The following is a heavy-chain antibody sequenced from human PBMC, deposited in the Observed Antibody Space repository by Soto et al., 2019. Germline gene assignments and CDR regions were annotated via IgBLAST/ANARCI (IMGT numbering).Heavy chain of an antibody. J-gene: IGHJ6*02. CDR3: ARHLYYYGSGSYYGMDV. D-gene: IGHD3-10*01. V-gene: IGHV4-59*08. CDR1: GGSISSYY. Sequence: PSETLSLTCTVSGGSISSYYWSWIRQPPGKGLEWIGYIYYSGSTNYNPSLKSRVTISVDTSKNQFSLKLSSVTAADTAVYYCARHLYYYGSGSYYGMDVWGQGTTVTVSS. CDR2: IYYSGST.